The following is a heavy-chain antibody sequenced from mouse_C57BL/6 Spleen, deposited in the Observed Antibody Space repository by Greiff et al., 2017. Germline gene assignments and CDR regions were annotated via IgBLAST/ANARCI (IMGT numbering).Heavy chain of an antibody. V-gene: IGHV1-62-2*01. CDR2: FYPGSGSI. J-gene: IGHJ3*01. Sequence: LVESGAELVKPGASVKLSCKASGYTFTEYTIHWVKQRSGQGLEWIGWFYPGSGSITYNEKLKDKATLTADKSSSTVYMARSRLTSEDSAVYFCARHEEGTLFAYWGQGTLVTVSA. D-gene: IGHD3-3*01. CDR3: ARHEEGTLFAY. CDR1: GYTFTEYT.